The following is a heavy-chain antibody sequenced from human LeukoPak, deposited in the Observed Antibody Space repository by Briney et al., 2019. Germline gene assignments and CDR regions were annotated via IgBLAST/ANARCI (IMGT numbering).Heavy chain of an antibody. CDR2: IKQDGSEK. V-gene: IGHV3-7*01. J-gene: IGHJ6*03. Sequence: PGGSLRLSCAASGFTFSSYWMSWFRQAPGKGLEWVANIKQDGSEKYYVDSVKGRFTISRDNAKNSLYLQMNSLRAEDTAVYYCATQDEDCTNGVCYKPSYAYYYYMDVWGKGTTVTVSS. CDR1: GFTFSSYW. CDR3: ATQDEDCTNGVCYKPSYAYYYYMDV. D-gene: IGHD2-8*01.